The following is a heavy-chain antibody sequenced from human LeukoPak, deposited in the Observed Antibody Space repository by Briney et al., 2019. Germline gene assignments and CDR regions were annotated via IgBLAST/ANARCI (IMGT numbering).Heavy chain of an antibody. CDR3: ARGSFGSGSYYNEDWFDP. CDR1: GGSISSYY. D-gene: IGHD3-10*01. CDR2: IYYSEST. Sequence: SETLSLTCTVSGGSISSYYWSWIRQPPGKGLEWIGYIYYSESTNYNPSLKSRVTISVDTSKNQFSLKLSSVTAADTAVYYCARGSFGSGSYYNEDWFDPWGQGTLVTVSS. J-gene: IGHJ5*02. V-gene: IGHV4-59*08.